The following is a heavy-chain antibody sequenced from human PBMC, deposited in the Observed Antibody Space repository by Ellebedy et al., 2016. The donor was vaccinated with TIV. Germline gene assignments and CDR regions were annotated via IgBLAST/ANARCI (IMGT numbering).Heavy chain of an antibody. J-gene: IGHJ6*02. CDR3: ARHVIAVASTSPLSHYYYGMDV. V-gene: IGHV5-10-1*01. CDR2: IYPGDSYT. Sequence: GGSLRLSCKGSGYSFTNYWISWVRQMPGKGLEWMGIIYPGDSYTNYIPSFQGHVTISVDKSISTAYLQWSSLRASDTAMYYCARHVIAVASTSPLSHYYYGMDVWGQGTTVTVS. CDR1: GYSFTNYW. D-gene: IGHD6-19*01.